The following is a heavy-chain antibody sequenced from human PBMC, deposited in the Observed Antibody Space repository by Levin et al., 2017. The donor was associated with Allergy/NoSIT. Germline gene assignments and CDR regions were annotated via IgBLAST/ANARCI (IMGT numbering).Heavy chain of an antibody. D-gene: IGHD6-19*01. CDR1: GFTFSSYG. J-gene: IGHJ4*02. CDR3: AREIGYSSGWYDY. Sequence: LSLTCAASGFTFSSYGMHWVRQAPGKGLEWVAVIWYDGSNKYYADSVKGRFTISRDNSKNTLYLQMNSLRAEDTAVYYCAREIGYSSGWYDYWGQGTLVTVSS. CDR2: IWYDGSNK. V-gene: IGHV3-33*01.